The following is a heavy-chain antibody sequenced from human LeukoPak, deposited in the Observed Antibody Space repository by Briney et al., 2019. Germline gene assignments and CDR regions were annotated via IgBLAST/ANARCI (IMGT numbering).Heavy chain of an antibody. CDR2: INPNTGVT. CDR1: GGTFSSYA. CDR3: ARDDSFQFDY. V-gene: IGHV1-2*02. J-gene: IGHJ4*02. D-gene: IGHD5-18*01. Sequence: EASVKVSCKASGGTFSSYAISWVRQAPGQGLEWLGWINPNTGVTNYVPKFQGRVTMTRDTSISTAYMELSRLRFDDTAVYYCARDDSFQFDYWGQGILVTVSS.